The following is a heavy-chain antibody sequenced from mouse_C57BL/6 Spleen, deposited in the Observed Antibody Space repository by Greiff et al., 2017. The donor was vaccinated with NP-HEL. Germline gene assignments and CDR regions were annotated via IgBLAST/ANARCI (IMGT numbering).Heavy chain of an antibody. CDR3: ARDGYGRSYNFDY. CDR1: GYSITSGYY. Sequence: DVKLQESGPGLVKPSPSLSLTCSVTGYSITSGYYWNWIRQFPGNKLEWRGYISYDGSNNYNPSLKNRISMTGDTSTNQFFLKLNSVTTEDTATYYCARDGYGRSYNFDYGGQGTTLTVSS. CDR2: ISYDGSN. D-gene: IGHD1-1*01. V-gene: IGHV3-6*01. J-gene: IGHJ2*01.